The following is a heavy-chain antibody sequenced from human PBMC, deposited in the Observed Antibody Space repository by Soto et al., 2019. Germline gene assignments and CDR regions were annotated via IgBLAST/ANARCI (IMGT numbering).Heavy chain of an antibody. CDR2: ISYGGINK. Sequence: GSLRLSCAASVFTFSSFALHWVRQAPGKGLEWVAVISYGGINKYYADSVKGRFTISRDNSKNTLYLQMSSLGSEDTALYYCAKEFGPTETWGQGTLVTVSS. J-gene: IGHJ5*02. CDR1: VFTFSSFA. D-gene: IGHD4-17*01. V-gene: IGHV3-30*18. CDR3: AKEFGPTET.